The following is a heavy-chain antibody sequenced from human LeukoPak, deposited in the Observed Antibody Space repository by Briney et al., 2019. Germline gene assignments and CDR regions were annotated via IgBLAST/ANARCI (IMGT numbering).Heavy chain of an antibody. D-gene: IGHD6-13*01. Sequence: GGSLRLPCAASGFTFSSYGMHWVRQAPGKGLEWVAVISSDGSDEFYADSVKGRFTISRDNSKNTLYLQMNSLRAEDTAVYYCANIAAADYYFDYWGQGTLVTVSS. CDR3: ANIAAADYYFDY. J-gene: IGHJ4*02. V-gene: IGHV3-30*18. CDR1: GFTFSSYG. CDR2: ISSDGSDE.